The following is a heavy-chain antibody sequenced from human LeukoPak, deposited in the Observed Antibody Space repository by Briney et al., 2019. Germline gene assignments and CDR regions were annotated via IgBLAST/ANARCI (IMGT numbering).Heavy chain of an antibody. V-gene: IGHV4-34*01. CDR1: GGSFSGYY. Sequence: SETLSLTCAVYGGSFSGYYWSWIRQPPGKGLEWIGEINHSGSTNYNPSPKSRVTISVDTSKNQFSLKLSSVTAADTAVYYCARVRMVRGVVGDYWGQGTLVTVSS. CDR2: INHSGST. J-gene: IGHJ4*02. CDR3: ARVRMVRGVVGDY. D-gene: IGHD3-10*01.